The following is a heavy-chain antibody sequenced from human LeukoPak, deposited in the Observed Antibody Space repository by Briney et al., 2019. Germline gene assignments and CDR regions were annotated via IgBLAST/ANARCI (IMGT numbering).Heavy chain of an antibody. CDR3: ARGNTYYDFWSGYLYYYYGMDV. V-gene: IGHV1-8*01. D-gene: IGHD3-3*01. CDR2: MNPNSGNT. Sequence: ASVKVSCTASGYTFTSYDINWVRQAPGQGLEWMGWMNPNSGNTGYAQKFQGRVTMTRNTSISTAYMELSSLRSEDTAVYYCARGNTYYDFWSGYLYYYYGMDVWGQGTTVTVSS. J-gene: IGHJ6*02. CDR1: GYTFTSYD.